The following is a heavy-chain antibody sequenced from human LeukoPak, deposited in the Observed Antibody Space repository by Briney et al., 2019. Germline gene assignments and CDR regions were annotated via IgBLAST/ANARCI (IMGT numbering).Heavy chain of an antibody. Sequence: VASVTVSCKASGYTFTVYYMHWVRQAPGQGLEWMGWINPNSGGTNYAQKFQGRVTMTRDTSISTAYMELSRLRSDDTAVYYCAEREYDSSGGAFDIWGQGTMVTVSS. CDR1: GYTFTVYY. CDR2: INPNSGGT. J-gene: IGHJ3*02. D-gene: IGHD3-22*01. CDR3: AEREYDSSGGAFDI. V-gene: IGHV1-2*02.